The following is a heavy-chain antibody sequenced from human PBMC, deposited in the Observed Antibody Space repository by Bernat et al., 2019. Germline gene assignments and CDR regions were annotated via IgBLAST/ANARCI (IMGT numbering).Heavy chain of an antibody. Sequence: EVQLVETGGGLIQPGGSLRLSCAASGLTVSSNDMTWVRQAPGKGLEWVSVIHKGGRTYYADSVKGQFTITGDNSKNTLDVEMNSLRAGDTAVYYWARLYYDQIDVWGQGTTVTVSS. J-gene: IGHJ6*02. V-gene: IGHV3-53*05. CDR2: IHKGGRT. CDR1: GLTVSSND. D-gene: IGHD3-3*01. CDR3: ARLYYDQIDV.